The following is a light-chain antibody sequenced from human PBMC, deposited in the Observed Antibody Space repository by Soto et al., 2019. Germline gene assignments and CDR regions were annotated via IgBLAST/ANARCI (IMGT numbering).Light chain of an antibody. CDR2: DNN. J-gene: IGLJ3*02. CDR3: GTWDSSLSAWG. V-gene: IGLV1-51*01. Sequence: QSVLTQPPSVSAAPGQKVTISCSGSSSNTGNNYVSWYQQLPGTAPKLLIYDNNKRPSGIPDRFSGSKSGTSATLGITGLQTGDEADYDCGTWDSSLSAWGFGGGTKLTVL. CDR1: SSNTGNNY.